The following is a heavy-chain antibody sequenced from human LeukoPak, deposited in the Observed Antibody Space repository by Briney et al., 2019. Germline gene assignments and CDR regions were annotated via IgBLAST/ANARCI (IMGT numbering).Heavy chain of an antibody. J-gene: IGHJ5*02. CDR3: ARDLGGSYSSETWFDP. CDR1: GALISSGNYY. Sequence: SETLSLTCTVSGALISSGNYYWNWIRQPAGKGLEWIGRIYIRGMANYNPSLKSRVTISVDTSKNQFFLNVSSVTAADTAVYYCARDLGGSYSSETWFDPWGQGTLVTVSS. CDR2: IYIRGMA. V-gene: IGHV4-61*02. D-gene: IGHD1-26*01.